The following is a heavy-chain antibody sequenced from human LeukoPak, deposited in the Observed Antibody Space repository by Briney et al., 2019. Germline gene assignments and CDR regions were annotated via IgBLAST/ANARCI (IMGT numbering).Heavy chain of an antibody. V-gene: IGHV4-31*03. CDR1: GGSISSSSYY. Sequence: SETLSLTCTVSGGSISSSSYYWSWIRQHPGKGLEWIGYISYSGTTYYNPSLKSRLTISVDTSKNQFSLKLSSVTAADTAVYFCARADYDYVWGFYRYYFDYWGQGTLVTVSS. CDR3: ARADYDYVWGFYRYYFDY. D-gene: IGHD3-16*02. CDR2: ISYSGTT. J-gene: IGHJ4*02.